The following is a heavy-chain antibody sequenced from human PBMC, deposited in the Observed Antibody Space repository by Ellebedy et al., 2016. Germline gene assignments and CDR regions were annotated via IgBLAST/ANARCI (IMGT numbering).Heavy chain of an antibody. J-gene: IGHJ4*02. CDR3: MRGRLIGSGSLLQDH. V-gene: IGHV1-18*01. CDR1: GYTFSSHG. D-gene: IGHD2/OR15-2a*01. Sequence: ASVKVSXKASGYTFSSHGISWVRQAPGQGLEWMGWISGYNGNTNYAQKLQDRVTMTTDTFTSTAYMELTSLRSDDTALYYCMRGRLIGSGSLLQDHWGQGTLVTVSS. CDR2: ISGYNGNT.